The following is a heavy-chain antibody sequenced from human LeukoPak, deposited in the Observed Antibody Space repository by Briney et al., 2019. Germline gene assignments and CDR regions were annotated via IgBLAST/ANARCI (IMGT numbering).Heavy chain of an antibody. CDR3: IRVGASIAARAFFGY. CDR1: GFIVSSNY. Sequence: GGSLRLSCAGSGFIVSSNYMSWVRQAPGKGLEWVGFIRSKAYGGTTEYAASVKGRFTISRDDSKSIAYLQMNSLKTEDTAVYYCIRVGASIAARAFFGYWGQGTLVTVSS. D-gene: IGHD6-6*01. CDR2: IRSKAYGGTT. J-gene: IGHJ4*02. V-gene: IGHV3-49*04.